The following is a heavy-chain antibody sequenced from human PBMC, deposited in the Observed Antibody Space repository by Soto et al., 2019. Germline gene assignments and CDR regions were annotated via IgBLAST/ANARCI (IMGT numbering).Heavy chain of an antibody. D-gene: IGHD3-3*01. CDR2: IYVSGST. CDR1: GGSISSGDYY. Sequence: QVQLQESGPGLVKPSQTLSLTCTVSGGSISSGDYYWSWIRQHPGKGLEWIGYIYVSGSTYYNPSLKRRVTISVDTSKNQFSLKLSSVTAADTAVYYCARWWSGSRQGFDPWGQGTLVTVSS. J-gene: IGHJ5*02. CDR3: ARWWSGSRQGFDP. V-gene: IGHV4-31*03.